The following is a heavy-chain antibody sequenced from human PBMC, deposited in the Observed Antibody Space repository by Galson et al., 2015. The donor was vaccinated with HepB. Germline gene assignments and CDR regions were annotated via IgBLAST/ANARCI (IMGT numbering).Heavy chain of an antibody. J-gene: IGHJ5*02. CDR3: AVYCGGDCPLLGVFDP. CDR1: GFTFSSYS. CDR2: ISSSSSYI. V-gene: IGHV3-21*01. D-gene: IGHD2-21*01. Sequence: SLRLSCAASGFTFSSYSMNWVRQAPGKGLEWVSSISSSSSYIYYADSVKGRFTISRDNAKNSLYLQMNSLRAEDTAVYYCAVYCGGDCPLLGVFDPWGQGTLVTVSS.